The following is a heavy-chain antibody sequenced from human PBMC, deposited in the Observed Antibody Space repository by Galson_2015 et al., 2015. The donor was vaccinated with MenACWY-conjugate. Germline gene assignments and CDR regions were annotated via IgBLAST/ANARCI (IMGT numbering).Heavy chain of an antibody. D-gene: IGHD5-12*01. CDR3: VRAEGWLRSAFDL. J-gene: IGHJ3*01. Sequence: SLRLSCAASGFRFSSYTFYWVRQSPGKGLEWVAVVSYDASSRCYRDSVQGRFTISRDNSKNTVSLEMSSLGPEDSAVYYCVRAEGWLRSAFDLWGQGTMVTVSS. CDR2: VSYDASSR. V-gene: IGHV3-30*10. CDR1: GFRFSSYT.